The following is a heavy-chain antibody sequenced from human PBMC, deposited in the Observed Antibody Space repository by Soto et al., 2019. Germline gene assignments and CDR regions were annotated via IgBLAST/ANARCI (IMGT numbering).Heavy chain of an antibody. V-gene: IGHV4-39*01. Sequence: QLQLQESGPGLVKPSETLSLTCTVSGGSISSSSYYWGWIRQPPGKGLEWIGSIYYSGSTYYNPSLQSRVTISVDTSMNQFSLKLSSVTAADTAVYYCARHPRYCSSTSCSNWFDPWGQGTLVTVSS. J-gene: IGHJ5*02. CDR3: ARHPRYCSSTSCSNWFDP. CDR1: GGSISSSSYY. D-gene: IGHD2-2*01. CDR2: IYYSGST.